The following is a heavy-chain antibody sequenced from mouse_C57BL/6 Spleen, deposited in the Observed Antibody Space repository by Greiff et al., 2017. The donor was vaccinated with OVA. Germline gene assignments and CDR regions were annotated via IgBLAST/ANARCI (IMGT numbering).Heavy chain of an antibody. CDR1: GYTFTSYW. V-gene: IGHV1-52*01. CDR2: IDPSDSET. J-gene: IGHJ2*01. CDR3: ARFRGSSGPGYFDY. Sequence: QVQLKQPGAELVRPGSSVKLSCKASGYTFTSYWMHWVKQRPIQGLEWIGNIDPSDSETHYNQKFKDKATLTVDKSSSTAYMQLSSLTSEDSAVYYCARFRGSSGPGYFDYWGQGTTLTVSS. D-gene: IGHD3-2*02.